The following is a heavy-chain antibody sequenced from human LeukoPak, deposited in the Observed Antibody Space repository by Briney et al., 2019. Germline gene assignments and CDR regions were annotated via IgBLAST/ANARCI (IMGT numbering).Heavy chain of an antibody. CDR1: GGTFSSYA. D-gene: IGHD4-17*01. CDR2: IIPIFGTA. CDR3: ARDSSYGDYVGY. Sequence: SVKVSCKASGGTFSSYAISWVLQAPGQGLEWMGRIIPIFGTANYAQKFQGRVTITTDESTSTAYMELSSLRSEDTAVYYCARDSSYGDYVGYWGQGTLVTVSS. J-gene: IGHJ4*02. V-gene: IGHV1-69*05.